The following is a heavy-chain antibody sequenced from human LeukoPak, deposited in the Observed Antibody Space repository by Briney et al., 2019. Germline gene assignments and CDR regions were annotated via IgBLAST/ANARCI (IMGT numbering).Heavy chain of an antibody. Sequence: ASVKVSCKASGYTFTSYDINWVRQAPGQGLEWMGWISTYNPNTNYAQKFQGRVTMTTDTSTSTVYMELRSLRSDDTAVYYCARSPARGYDILTNYNDYWGQGTLVTVSS. V-gene: IGHV1-18*01. CDR2: ISTYNPNT. CDR1: GYTFTSYD. D-gene: IGHD3-9*01. CDR3: ARSPARGYDILTNYNDY. J-gene: IGHJ4*02.